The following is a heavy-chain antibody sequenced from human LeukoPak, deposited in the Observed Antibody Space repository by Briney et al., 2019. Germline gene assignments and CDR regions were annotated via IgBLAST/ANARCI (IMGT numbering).Heavy chain of an antibody. D-gene: IGHD5-18*01. CDR3: AREDEYSCGYIIGYFDY. V-gene: IGHV1-69*05. CDR1: GGTFSSYA. Sequence: ASVKVSCKASGGTFSSYAISWVRQAPGQGLEWMGRIIPIFGTANYAQKFQGRVTITTDESTRTDYMELSSLSSEETAGDYFAREDEYSCGYIIGYFDYSGQGTPVTVSS. CDR2: IIPIFGTA. J-gene: IGHJ4*02.